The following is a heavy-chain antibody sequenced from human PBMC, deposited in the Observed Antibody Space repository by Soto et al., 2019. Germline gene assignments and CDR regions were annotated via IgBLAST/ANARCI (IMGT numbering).Heavy chain of an antibody. Sequence: GESLKISCAASGFTFSGSAMHWVRQASGKGLEWVGRIRSKANSYATAYAASVKGRFTISRDDSKNTAYLQMNSLKTEDTAVYYCTINYGDYYFDYWGQGTLVTVSS. J-gene: IGHJ4*02. CDR1: GFTFSGSA. CDR3: TINYGDYYFDY. D-gene: IGHD4-17*01. V-gene: IGHV3-73*01. CDR2: IRSKANSYAT.